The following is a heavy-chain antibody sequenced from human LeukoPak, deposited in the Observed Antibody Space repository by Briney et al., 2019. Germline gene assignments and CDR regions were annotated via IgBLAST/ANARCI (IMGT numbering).Heavy chain of an antibody. J-gene: IGHJ4*02. CDR2: INPNSGGT. Sequence: ASVKVSCKASGYTFTGYYMHWVRQAPGQGLEWMGWINPNSGGTNYAQKFQGRVTMTRDTSISTAYMELSRLRSDDTAVYYCARGRDYDFWSGYYGYRGQGTLVTVSS. D-gene: IGHD3-3*01. CDR3: ARGRDYDFWSGYYGY. CDR1: GYTFTGYY. V-gene: IGHV1-2*02.